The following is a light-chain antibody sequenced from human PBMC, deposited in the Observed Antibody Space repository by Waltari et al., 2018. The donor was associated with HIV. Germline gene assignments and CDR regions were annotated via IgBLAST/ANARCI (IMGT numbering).Light chain of an antibody. V-gene: IGLV2-11*01. CDR3: CSSAGRYTFV. CDR1: SNDVGAYNY. CDR2: YLN. Sequence: QPPLTQSRSVSGSPGQSITISCTGTSNDVGAYNYVSWYQQHPGRAPKLLIFYLNRRPSGVPDRFSGSKSGNTASLTISGLQAEDEADDYCCSSAGRYTFVFGTGTKVTVL. J-gene: IGLJ1*01.